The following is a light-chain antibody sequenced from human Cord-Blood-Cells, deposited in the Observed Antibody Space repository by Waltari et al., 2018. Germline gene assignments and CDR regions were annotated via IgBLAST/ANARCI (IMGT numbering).Light chain of an antibody. J-gene: IGKJ4*01. CDR2: AAS. Sequence: DIQMTQSPSSLSASVGARVTITCRASQSISSYLNWYQQKPGKAPKLLIYAASSLQSGVPSRCSGCGSGTDFTLTISSLQPEDFATYYCQRSYSTPLTVGGGTKVEIK. CDR3: QRSYSTPLT. V-gene: IGKV1-39*01. CDR1: QSISSY.